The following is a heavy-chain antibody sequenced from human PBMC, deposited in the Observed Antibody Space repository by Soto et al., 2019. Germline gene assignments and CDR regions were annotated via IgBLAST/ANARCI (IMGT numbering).Heavy chain of an antibody. V-gene: IGHV3-9*01. Sequence: SLRLSCAASGFTFDNYAMHWVRQAPGKGLEWVSGLSWNSGSIDYADSVKGRFTVSRDNAKNSLYLQMNSLRAEDTALYFCAKDSGFSFDYWGQGTLVTVSA. CDR3: AKDSGFSFDY. CDR2: LSWNSGSI. CDR1: GFTFDNYA. J-gene: IGHJ4*02.